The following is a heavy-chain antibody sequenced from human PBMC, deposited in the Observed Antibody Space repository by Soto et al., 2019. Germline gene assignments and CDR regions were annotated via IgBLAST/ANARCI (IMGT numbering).Heavy chain of an antibody. J-gene: IGHJ6*02. CDR3: AREGCSGGSCYTPHYGMDV. D-gene: IGHD2-15*01. Sequence: EVPLVESGGGLIQPGGSLRISCAASGFTVSSNYMSWVRQAPGKGLEWVSVIYSGGSTYYADSVKGRFTISRDNAKNTLYLQMNSLRAEDTAVYYCAREGCSGGSCYTPHYGMDVWGQGTTVTVSS. V-gene: IGHV3-53*01. CDR2: IYSGGST. CDR1: GFTVSSNY.